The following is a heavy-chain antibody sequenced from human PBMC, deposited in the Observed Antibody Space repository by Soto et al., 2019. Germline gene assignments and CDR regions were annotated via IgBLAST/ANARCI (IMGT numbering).Heavy chain of an antibody. Sequence: QVQLQESGPGLVKPSETLSLTCTVSGGSISSYYWSWIRQPPGKGLEWIGYIYYSGSTNYNPSLKSRVTISVDTSKNQFSLKLSSVTAADTAVYYCARGPGRLHLGELLWYFDYWGQGTLVTVSS. CDR2: IYYSGST. CDR3: ARGPGRLHLGELLWYFDY. V-gene: IGHV4-59*01. D-gene: IGHD3-16*01. J-gene: IGHJ4*02. CDR1: GGSISSYY.